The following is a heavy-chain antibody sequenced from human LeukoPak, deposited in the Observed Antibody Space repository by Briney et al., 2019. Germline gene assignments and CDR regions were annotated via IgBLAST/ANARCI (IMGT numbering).Heavy chain of an antibody. CDR3: ARVLGSSWYSYFQH. J-gene: IGHJ1*01. D-gene: IGHD6-13*01. CDR1: GFTFSDYY. CDR2: ISSSGSTL. V-gene: IGHV3-11*01. Sequence: GGSLRLSCAASGFTFSDYYMSWIRQAPGKGLEWVSYISSSGSTLYYADSVKGRFTISRDNAKNSLYLQMNSLRAEDTAVYYCARVLGSSWYSYFQHWGQGTLVTVSS.